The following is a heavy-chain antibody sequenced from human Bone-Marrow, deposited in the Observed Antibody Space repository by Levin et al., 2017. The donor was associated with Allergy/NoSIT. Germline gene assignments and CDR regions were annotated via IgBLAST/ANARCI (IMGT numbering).Heavy chain of an antibody. J-gene: IGHJ5*02. CDR2: IKQDGSDK. D-gene: IGHD1/OR15-1a*01. V-gene: IGHV3-7*04. Sequence: AGGSLRLSCAAAGFTFSSYWMSWVRQAPGKGLEWVANIKQDGSDKNYVDSVKGRFTISRDNAKNSLYLQMNSLRADDTAVYYCARDVSNKQGFDPWGQGTLVTVSS. CDR1: GFTFSSYW. CDR3: ARDVSNKQGFDP.